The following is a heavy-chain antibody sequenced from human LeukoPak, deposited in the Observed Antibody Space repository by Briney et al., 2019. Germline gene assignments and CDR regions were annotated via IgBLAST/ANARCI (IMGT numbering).Heavy chain of an antibody. D-gene: IGHD6-13*01. CDR3: AREAAAQDFDY. V-gene: IGHV3-21*01. J-gene: IGHJ4*02. CDR1: GFTFDDYA. Sequence: GGSLRLSCAASGFTFDDYAMHWVRQAPGKGLEWVSSISSSSSYIYYADSVKGRFTISRDNAKNSLYLQMNSLRAEDTAVYYCAREAAAQDFDYWGQGTLVTVSS. CDR2: ISSSSSYI.